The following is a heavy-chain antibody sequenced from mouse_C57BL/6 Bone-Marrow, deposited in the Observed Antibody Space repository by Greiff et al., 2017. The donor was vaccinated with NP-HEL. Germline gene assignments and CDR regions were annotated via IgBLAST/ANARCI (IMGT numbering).Heavy chain of an antibody. CDR3: ARPNDGYYGGAMDY. CDR1: GFTFSSYA. V-gene: IGHV5-4*01. Sequence: EVHLVESGGGLVKPGGSLKLSCAASGFTFSSYAMSWVRQTPEKRLEWVATISDGGSYTYYPDNVKGRFTISRDNAKNNLYLQMSHLKSEDTAMYYCARPNDGYYGGAMDYWGQGTSVTVPS. CDR2: ISDGGSYT. J-gene: IGHJ4*01. D-gene: IGHD2-3*01.